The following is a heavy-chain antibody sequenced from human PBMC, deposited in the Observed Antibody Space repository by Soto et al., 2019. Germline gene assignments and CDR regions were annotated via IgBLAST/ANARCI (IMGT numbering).Heavy chain of an antibody. CDR3: ARSIIDAYYFDY. CDR2: IIPIFGTA. V-gene: IGHV1-69*13. J-gene: IGHJ4*02. CDR1: GGTFSSYA. Sequence: SVKVSCKASGGTFSSYATSWVRQAPGQGLEWMGGIIPIFGTANYAQKFQGRVTITADESTSTAYMELSSLRSEDTAVYYCARSIIDAYYFDYWGQGTLVTVSS. D-gene: IGHD3-16*02.